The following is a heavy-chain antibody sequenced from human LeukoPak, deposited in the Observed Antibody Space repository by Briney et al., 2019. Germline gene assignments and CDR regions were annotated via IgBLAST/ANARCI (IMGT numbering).Heavy chain of an antibody. CDR1: GFTFSSYG. CDR2: IRYDGSNK. J-gene: IGHJ3*02. V-gene: IGHV3-30*02. D-gene: IGHD3-9*01. CDR3: AKDLAGYDILTGYLGYAFDI. Sequence: GGSLRLSCAASGFTFSSYGMHWVRQAPGKGLEWVAFIRYDGSNKYYADSVKGRFTISRDNSKNTLYLQMNSLRAEDTAVYYCAKDLAGYDILTGYLGYAFDIWGQGTMVTVSS.